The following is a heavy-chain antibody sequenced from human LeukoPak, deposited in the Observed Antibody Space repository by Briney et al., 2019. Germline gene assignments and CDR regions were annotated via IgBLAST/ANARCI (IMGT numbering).Heavy chain of an antibody. Sequence: SETLSLTCTVSGGSISSSSFYWGWIRQPPGKGLEWIGSIYYRGNTYYNPSLKSRVTISVDTSKNQFSLKLSSVTAADTAVYYCARSRDGYISTFDYWGQGTLVTVSS. CDR1: GGSISSSSFY. CDR2: IYYRGNT. D-gene: IGHD5-24*01. V-gene: IGHV4-39*01. J-gene: IGHJ4*02. CDR3: ARSRDGYISTFDY.